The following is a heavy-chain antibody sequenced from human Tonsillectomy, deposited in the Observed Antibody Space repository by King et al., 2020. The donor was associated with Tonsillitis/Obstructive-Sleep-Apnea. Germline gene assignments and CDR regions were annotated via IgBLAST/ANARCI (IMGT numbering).Heavy chain of an antibody. J-gene: IGHJ5*02. D-gene: IGHD1-26*01. Sequence: LVQSGAAEVKKPGASVTVSCKASGYTFISYGIIWVRQAPGQGLEWMGWISGYNGDTNYAQNLQGRVTMTTDTSTSTAYMEMRSLRSDDTAVYYCARVSAFAWELLPVDPWGQGTLVTVSS. V-gene: IGHV1-18*01. CDR3: ARVSAFAWELLPVDP. CDR1: GYTFISYG. CDR2: ISGYNGDT.